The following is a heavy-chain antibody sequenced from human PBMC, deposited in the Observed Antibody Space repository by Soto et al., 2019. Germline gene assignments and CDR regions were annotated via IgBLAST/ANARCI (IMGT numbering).Heavy chain of an antibody. CDR2: ISAYNGNR. CDR1: GFTLTSYR. V-gene: IGHV1-18*01. CDR3: ARDTPPIDY. J-gene: IGHJ4*02. Sequence: QVQLVQSGAEVKKPGASVKVSCKASGFTLTSYRISWVRQAPGQGLEWMGWISAYNGNRNYAQNLQGRVTMTTDTATSTAAMELRSLRSADTAVYYCARDTPPIDYWGQGTVVTVSS.